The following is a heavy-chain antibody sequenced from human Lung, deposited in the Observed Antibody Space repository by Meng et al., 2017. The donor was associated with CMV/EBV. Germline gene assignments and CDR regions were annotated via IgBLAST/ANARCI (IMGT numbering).Heavy chain of an antibody. CDR1: GGSINSVGYY. J-gene: IGHJ4*02. V-gene: IGHV4-31*03. Sequence: SXTLSLXCTVSGGSINSVGYYWTWIRQHPGKGLEWIGYIYYSGGTNYNPSLQSRVTISVDTSKNQFSLKRSSVTAADTAMYYCARSVGCSSTYCYTYTSSWYPDYXRQGXLVTVSS. CDR3: ARSVGCSSTYCYTYTSSWYPDY. D-gene: IGHD6-13*01. CDR2: IYYSGGT.